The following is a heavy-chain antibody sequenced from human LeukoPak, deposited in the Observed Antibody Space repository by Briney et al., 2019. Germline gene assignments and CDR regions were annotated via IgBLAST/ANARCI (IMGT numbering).Heavy chain of an antibody. Sequence: QPGGSLRLSCAASGFTSGRYWMSWVRQAPGKGLEWVAKINQDGGEKYYVDSVKGRFTISRDNAKNSLYLQMNGLKVEDTAVYYCARERCSSGCPNDVFDLWGQGTMVTVSS. CDR2: INQDGGEK. CDR1: GFTSGRYW. J-gene: IGHJ3*01. V-gene: IGHV3-7*01. D-gene: IGHD3-22*01. CDR3: ARERCSSGCPNDVFDL.